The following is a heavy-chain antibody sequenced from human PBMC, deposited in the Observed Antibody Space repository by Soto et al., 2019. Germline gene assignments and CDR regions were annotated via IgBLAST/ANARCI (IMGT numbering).Heavy chain of an antibody. Sequence: SETLSLTCTVSGGSVSSGSYYWSWIRQPPGKGLECIGYIYYSGSTNYNPSLKSRVTISVDTSKNQFSLKLSSVTAADTAVYYCASVNYDFWSGYPLGYYYGMDVWGQGTTVTVSS. D-gene: IGHD3-3*01. CDR2: IYYSGST. V-gene: IGHV4-61*01. J-gene: IGHJ6*02. CDR1: GGSVSSGSYY. CDR3: ASVNYDFWSGYPLGYYYGMDV.